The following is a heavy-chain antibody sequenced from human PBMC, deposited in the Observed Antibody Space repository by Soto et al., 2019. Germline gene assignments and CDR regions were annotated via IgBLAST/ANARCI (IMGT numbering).Heavy chain of an antibody. CDR3: ARPQGISGYFPIDY. J-gene: IGHJ4*02. D-gene: IGHD3-22*01. CDR2: IWDDGSNK. CDR1: GFTFSSYL. V-gene: IGHV3-33*01. Sequence: QVQLVESGGGVVQPGRSLRLSCAASGFTFSSYLIHWVRQGPGKGLEWVAVIWDDGSNKYYADSVKGRFTISRDNSKNTLYLQMNSLRTEDTAVYYCARPQGISGYFPIDYWGQGTLVTVSS.